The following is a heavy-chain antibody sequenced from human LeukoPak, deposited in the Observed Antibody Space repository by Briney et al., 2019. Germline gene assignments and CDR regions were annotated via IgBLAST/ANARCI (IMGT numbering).Heavy chain of an antibody. V-gene: IGHV4-59*12. CDR3: AREDFPRRNPGWGIAGDAFDI. CDR2: IYYSGST. CDR1: GGSISSYY. J-gene: IGHJ3*02. D-gene: IGHD6-19*01. Sequence: SETLSLTCTVSGGSISSYYWSWIRQPPGKGLEWIGYIYYSGSTYYNPSLKSRVTISVDTSKNQFSLKLSSVTAADTAVYYCAREDFPRRNPGWGIAGDAFDIWGQGTMVTVSS.